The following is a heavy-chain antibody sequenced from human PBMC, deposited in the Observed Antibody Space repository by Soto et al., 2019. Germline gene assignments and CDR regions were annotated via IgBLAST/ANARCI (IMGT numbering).Heavy chain of an antibody. Sequence: PSETLSLTCTVSGGSISSYYWSWIRQPPGKGLEWIGYIYYSGSTNYNPSLKSRVTISVDTSKNQFSLKLSSVTAADTAVYYCARETLGPDYDSSGYYQAIDYWGQGTLVTVSS. CDR2: IYYSGST. D-gene: IGHD3-22*01. J-gene: IGHJ4*02. V-gene: IGHV4-59*01. CDR3: ARETLGPDYDSSGYYQAIDY. CDR1: GGSISSYY.